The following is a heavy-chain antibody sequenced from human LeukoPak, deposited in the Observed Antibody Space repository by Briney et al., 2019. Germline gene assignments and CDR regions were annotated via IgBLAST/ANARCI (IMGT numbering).Heavy chain of an antibody. Sequence: SETLSLTCTVSGGSISSSSYYWVWIRQPPGKGLEWIGSIYYSGSTYYNPSLKSRVTISVDTSKNQFSLKLSSVTAADTAVYYCARPNNYDFWSGYYGPVGYFDYWGQGTLVTVSS. D-gene: IGHD3-3*01. CDR3: ARPNNYDFWSGYYGPVGYFDY. V-gene: IGHV4-39*01. J-gene: IGHJ4*02. CDR2: IYYSGST. CDR1: GGSISSSSYY.